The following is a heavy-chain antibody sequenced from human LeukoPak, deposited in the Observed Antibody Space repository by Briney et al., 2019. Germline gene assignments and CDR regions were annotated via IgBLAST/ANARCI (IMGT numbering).Heavy chain of an antibody. CDR2: IYTSGST. J-gene: IGHJ6*02. D-gene: IGHD2-2*01. V-gene: IGHV4-4*07. Sequence: NPSETLSLTCTVSGGSISSYYWSWIRQPAGKGLEWIGRIYTSGSTNYNPSLKSRVTMSVDTSKNQFSLKLSSVTAADTAVYYCARDLRYCSSTSCSNYSYYGMDVWGQGTTVTVSS. CDR3: ARDLRYCSSTSCSNYSYYGMDV. CDR1: GGSISSYY.